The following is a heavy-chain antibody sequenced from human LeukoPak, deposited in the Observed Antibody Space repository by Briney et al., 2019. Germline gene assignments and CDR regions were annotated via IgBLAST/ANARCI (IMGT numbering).Heavy chain of an antibody. J-gene: IGHJ4*02. D-gene: IGHD3-10*01. CDR2: IIPILGIE. CDR1: GGTFSSYA. CDR3: GTAHGSGT. V-gene: IGHV1-69*04. Sequence: ASVKVSCKSSGGTFSSYAISGVRQPPAPGRAWVGMIIPILGIENYAQTFQGRVTITAAKSASTAYMELSSLRSDDTAVYYCGTAHGSGTWGQGTLVTVSS.